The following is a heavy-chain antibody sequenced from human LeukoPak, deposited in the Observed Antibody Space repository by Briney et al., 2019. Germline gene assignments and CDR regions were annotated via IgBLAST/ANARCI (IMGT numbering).Heavy chain of an antibody. D-gene: IGHD2-2*01. J-gene: IGHJ6*03. CDR2: ISAYNGNT. V-gene: IGHV1-18*04. CDR1: GYTFTGYY. CDR3: ARVEYQQYYYYYMDV. Sequence: GASVNVSCKASGYTFTGYYMHWVRQAPGQGLECMGWISAYNGNTNYAQKLQGRVTMTTDTSTSTAYMELRSLRSDDTAVYYCARVEYQQYYYYYMDVWGKGTTVTISS.